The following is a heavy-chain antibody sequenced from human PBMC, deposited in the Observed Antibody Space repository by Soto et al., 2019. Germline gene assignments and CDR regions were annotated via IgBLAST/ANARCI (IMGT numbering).Heavy chain of an antibody. J-gene: IGHJ4*02. V-gene: IGHV6-1*01. CDR3: ARGRRLAAAGTLDY. D-gene: IGHD6-13*01. Sequence: PSQTLSLTCAISGDSVSGNSAAWNWIRQSPSRGLEWLGRTYYRSKWYNDYAVSVKSRITVTPDTSKNQFSLHLNSVTPEDTAVYYCARGRRLAAAGTLDYWGQGTLVTVSS. CDR2: TYYRSKWYN. CDR1: GDSVSGNSAA.